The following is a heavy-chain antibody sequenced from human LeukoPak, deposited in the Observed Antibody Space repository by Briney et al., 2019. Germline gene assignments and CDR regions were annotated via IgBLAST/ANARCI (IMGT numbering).Heavy chain of an antibody. CDR1: GYTFTNYA. J-gene: IGHJ4*02. CDR2: FNSDKGNT. Sequence: ASVKVSCKASGYTFTNYAIHWVRQAPGQRLEWMGWFNSDKGNTEYSQKFQGRVIITRDTSASTAYMELSSLRSDDTAVYYCATSGNRELYFDYWGQGTLVTVSS. V-gene: IGHV1-3*01. CDR3: ATSGNRELYFDY. D-gene: IGHD3-10*01.